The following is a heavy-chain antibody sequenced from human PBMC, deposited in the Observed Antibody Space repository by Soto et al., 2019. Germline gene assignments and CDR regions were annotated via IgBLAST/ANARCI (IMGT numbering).Heavy chain of an antibody. D-gene: IGHD1-1*01. V-gene: IGHV3-23*01. CDR1: GGIFSDYA. J-gene: IGHJ3*02. CDR3: AKRKSDYTGSAFDI. Sequence: EVQLLQSGGGLGQPGGSLRLCCGVSGGIFSDYAMSWVRQAPGKGLEWVSGISGSGGSTYYAASVKGRFTISRDNSNNTLFLQMSGLRADDAAVYYCAKRKSDYTGSAFDIWGQGTMVTVSS. CDR2: ISGSGGST.